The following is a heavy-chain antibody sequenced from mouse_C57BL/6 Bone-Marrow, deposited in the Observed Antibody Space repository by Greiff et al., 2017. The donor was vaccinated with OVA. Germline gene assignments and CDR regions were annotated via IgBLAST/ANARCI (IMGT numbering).Heavy chain of an antibody. Sequence: VQLQQSGPELVKPGASVKISCKASGYTFTDYYMNWVKQSHGKSLEWIGDINPNNGGTSYNQKFKGKATLTVDKSSSTAYMELRSLTSEDSAVYYCARLHYYSITYYARDYWGQGTSVTVSS. V-gene: IGHV1-26*01. CDR1: GYTFTDYY. CDR3: ARLHYYSITYYARDY. J-gene: IGHJ4*01. D-gene: IGHD2-5*01. CDR2: INPNNGGT.